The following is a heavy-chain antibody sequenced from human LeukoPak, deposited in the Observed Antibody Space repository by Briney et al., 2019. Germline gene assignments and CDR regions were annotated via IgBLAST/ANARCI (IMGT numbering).Heavy chain of an antibody. CDR2: MSYDRSNK. Sequence: GRSLRLSCSASGFSFSSFAMHWVRQAPGKGLEWVAVMSYDRSNKYYADSVKGRFTISRDNSKNTLYLQMNSLRAEDTAVYYCAKLYDSSAYYYMDVWGKGTTVTVSS. CDR1: GFSFSSFA. J-gene: IGHJ6*03. V-gene: IGHV3-30*07. D-gene: IGHD3-22*01. CDR3: AKLYDSSAYYYMDV.